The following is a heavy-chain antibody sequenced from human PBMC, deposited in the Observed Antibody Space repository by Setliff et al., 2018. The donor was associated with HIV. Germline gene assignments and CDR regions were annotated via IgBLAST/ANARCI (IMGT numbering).Heavy chain of an antibody. Sequence: SETLSLTCTVSGGPISSSGNYWTWIRQRPGKGLEWIGYIYYTGSTYYHPSLKSRVLISVDTSNNLFSLSLRSVTASDTAVYYCARDLSPYGSGDPYYYCGMDVWGQGTTVTVSS. CDR1: GGPISSSGNY. D-gene: IGHD3-10*01. V-gene: IGHV4-31*03. CDR3: ARDLSPYGSGDPYYYCGMDV. J-gene: IGHJ6*02. CDR2: IYYTGST.